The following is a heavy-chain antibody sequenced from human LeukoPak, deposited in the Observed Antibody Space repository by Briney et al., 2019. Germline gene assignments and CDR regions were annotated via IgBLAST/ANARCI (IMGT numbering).Heavy chain of an antibody. J-gene: IGHJ5*02. CDR3: ARSGGVSSPSWFDP. CDR2: IYTSGST. Sequence: SETLSLTCTVSGGSISSYYWSWIRQPDGKGLEWIGRIYTSGSTNYNPSLKSRVTMSVDTSKNQFSLKLSSVTAADTAVYYCARSGGVSSPSWFDPWGQGTLVTVSS. D-gene: IGHD2-15*01. CDR1: GGSISSYY. V-gene: IGHV4-4*07.